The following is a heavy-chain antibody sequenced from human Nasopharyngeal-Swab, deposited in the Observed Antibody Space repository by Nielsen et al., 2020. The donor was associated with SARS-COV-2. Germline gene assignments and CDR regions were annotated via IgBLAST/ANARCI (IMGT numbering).Heavy chain of an antibody. CDR3: ARGGDGYYDSSGYYYPFDY. CDR2: IIPIFGTA. CDR1: GYTFTSYG. Sequence: GGSLRLSCAASGYTFTSYGISWVRQAPGQGLEWMGGIIPIFGTANYAQRFQGRVTITADESTSTAYMELSSLRSEDTAVYYCARGGDGYYDSSGYYYPFDYWGQGTLVTVSS. J-gene: IGHJ4*02. D-gene: IGHD3-22*01. V-gene: IGHV1-69*01.